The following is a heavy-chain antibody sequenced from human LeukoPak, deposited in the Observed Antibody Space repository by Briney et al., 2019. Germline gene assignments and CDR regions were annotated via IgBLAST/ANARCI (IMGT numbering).Heavy chain of an antibody. CDR1: GYTSTGYY. CDR3: ARDLRYYDYVWGSYRLNY. V-gene: IGHV1-2*06. J-gene: IGHJ4*02. D-gene: IGHD3-16*02. CDR2: INPNSGGT. Sequence: ASVKVSCKASGYTSTGYYMHWVRQAPGQGLEWMGRINPNSGGTNYAQKFQGRVTMTRDTSISAAYMELSRLRSDDTAVYYCARDLRYYDYVWGSYRLNYWGQGTLVTVSS.